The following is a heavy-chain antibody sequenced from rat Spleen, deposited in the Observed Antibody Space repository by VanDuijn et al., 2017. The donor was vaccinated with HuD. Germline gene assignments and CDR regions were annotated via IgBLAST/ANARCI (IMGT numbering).Heavy chain of an antibody. Sequence: EVQLVESGGGLVQPGGSLKLSCAASGFTFTDYNMAWVRQAPQKGLEWVATIIYDGSGTYYRDSVKGRFTISRDNAKITLYLQMDSLRSEDTATYYCTTVRWGDYWGQGVMVTVSS. V-gene: IGHV5S10*01. CDR3: TTVRWGDY. CDR2: IIYDGSGT. D-gene: IGHD5-1*01. CDR1: GFTFTDYN. J-gene: IGHJ2*01.